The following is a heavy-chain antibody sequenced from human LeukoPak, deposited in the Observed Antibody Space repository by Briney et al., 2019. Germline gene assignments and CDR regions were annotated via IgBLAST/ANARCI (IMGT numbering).Heavy chain of an antibody. CDR3: ASSVGSTDY. CDR2: SNHRGST. D-gene: IGHD1-26*01. V-gene: IGHV4-34*01. Sequence: PSESLSLTCAVDGESLGKCYWTWVRQSPGKGLEWIGESNHRGSTNHNPSLKSRVTLSVDTSNHQFSLKLTSVTAADAAVYYCASSVGSTDYWGQGTLVTVSS. CDR1: GESLGKCY. J-gene: IGHJ4*02.